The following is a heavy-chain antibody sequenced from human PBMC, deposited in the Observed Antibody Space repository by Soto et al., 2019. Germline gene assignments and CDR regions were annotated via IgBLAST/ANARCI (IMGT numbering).Heavy chain of an antibody. CDR1: GGSFSGYY. V-gene: IGHV4-34*01. CDR2: INHSGST. CDR3: ARYSSSWIGRYYYYYGMDV. D-gene: IGHD6-13*01. J-gene: IGHJ6*02. Sequence: ATLSLTCAVYGGSFSGYYWSWIRQPPGKGLEWIGEINHSGSTNYNPSLKSRVTISVDTSKNQFSLKLSSVTAADTAVYYCARYSSSWIGRYYYYYGMDVWGQGTTVTVPS.